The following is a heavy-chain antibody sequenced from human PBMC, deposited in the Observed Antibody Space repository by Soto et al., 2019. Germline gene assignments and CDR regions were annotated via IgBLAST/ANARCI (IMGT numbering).Heavy chain of an antibody. V-gene: IGHV3-7*03. Sequence: PCGCLRISCAASGLAVSGHWMTWVRQTPGEGLQWVAAIKPDGSETFYVDSVKGRFTISRDNARNSLFLQMDSLRAEDTAVYYCTSRPSGMTYHAVFDFWGQGTLVTVSS. D-gene: IGHD2-21*02. CDR2: IKPDGSET. J-gene: IGHJ4*02. CDR3: TSRPSGMTYHAVFDF. CDR1: GLAVSGHW.